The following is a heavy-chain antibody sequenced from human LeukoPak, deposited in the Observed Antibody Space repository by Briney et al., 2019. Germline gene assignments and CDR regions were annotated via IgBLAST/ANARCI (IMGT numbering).Heavy chain of an antibody. CDR2: MNPNSGNT. CDR1: GYTFTSYD. D-gene: IGHD5-18*01. J-gene: IGHJ6*03. V-gene: IGHV1-8*01. CDR3: ALRGYSYGSPYYYYYYMDV. Sequence: ASVKVSCKASGYTFTSYDINWVRQATGQGLGWMGWMNPNSGNTGYAQKFQGRVTMTRNTSISTAYMELSSLRSEDTAVYYCALRGYSYGSPYYYYYYMDVWGKGTTVTVSS.